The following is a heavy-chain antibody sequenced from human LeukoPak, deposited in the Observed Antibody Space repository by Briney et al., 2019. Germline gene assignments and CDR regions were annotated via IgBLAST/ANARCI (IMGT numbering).Heavy chain of an antibody. D-gene: IGHD6-19*01. CDR2: IFHIFGTT. J-gene: IGHJ6*02. V-gene: IGHV1-69*13. CDR1: GCTFSSYA. Sequence: SVKVSCKASGCTFSSYAINWVRQAPGQGLEWMGGIFHIFGTTNYAHKFQGRVTITADESTSTAYMELSSLRAEDTAVYYCARDLPRYSSGWLGAHSGYYYGMDVWGQGTTVTVSS. CDR3: ARDLPRYSSGWLGAHSGYYYGMDV.